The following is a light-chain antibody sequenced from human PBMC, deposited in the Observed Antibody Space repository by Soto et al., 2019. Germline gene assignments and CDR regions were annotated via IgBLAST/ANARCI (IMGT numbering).Light chain of an antibody. J-gene: IGKJ4*01. CDR1: QSVSSN. CDR3: QQYKHWPPLT. Sequence: EIVMTQSPATLSVSPGERATLSCRASQSVSSNFAWYQQKPGQAPRLLIYGASTRATGIPARFSGRESGTEFTLTISSLQSEDFAVYYCQQYKHWPPLTFGGGTKVEIK. V-gene: IGKV3-15*01. CDR2: GAS.